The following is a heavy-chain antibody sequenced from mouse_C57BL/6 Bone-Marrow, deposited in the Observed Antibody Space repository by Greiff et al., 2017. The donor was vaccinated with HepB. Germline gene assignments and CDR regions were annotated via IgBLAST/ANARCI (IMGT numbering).Heavy chain of an antibody. CDR1: GYTFTSYW. Sequence: QVQLQQPGAELVMPGASVKLSCKASGYTFTSYWMHWVKQRPGQGLEWIGEIDPSDSYTNYNQKFKGKSTLTVDKSSSTAYMQLSSLTSEYSAVYYCAYYGSSYAMDYWGQGTSVTVSS. CDR3: AYYGSSYAMDY. D-gene: IGHD1-1*01. CDR2: IDPSDSYT. V-gene: IGHV1-69*01. J-gene: IGHJ4*01.